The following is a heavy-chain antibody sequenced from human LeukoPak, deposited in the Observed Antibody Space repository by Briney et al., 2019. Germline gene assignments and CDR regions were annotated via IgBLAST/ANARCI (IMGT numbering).Heavy chain of an antibody. CDR3: AGDYDSSGYYYSS. J-gene: IGHJ5*02. V-gene: IGHV4-34*01. Sequence: PSETLSLTRAVYGGSFSTYYWSWIRQPPGKGLEWIGEINHSGSTNYNPSLKSRVTISVDMSKNQFSLKLSSVTAADTAVYYCAGDYDSSGYYYSSWGQGTLVTVSS. D-gene: IGHD3-22*01. CDR2: INHSGST. CDR1: GGSFSTYY.